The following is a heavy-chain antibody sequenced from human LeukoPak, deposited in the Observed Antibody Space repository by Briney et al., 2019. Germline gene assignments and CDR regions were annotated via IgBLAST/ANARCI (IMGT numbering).Heavy chain of an antibody. D-gene: IGHD4-17*01. CDR1: GYTFTGYY. V-gene: IGHV1-2*02. J-gene: IGHJ4*02. CDR3: ARDLGATVTSFDY. CDR2: INPNSGGT. Sequence: ASVKVSCKASGYTFTGYYMHWVRQAPGQGLEWMGWINPNSGGTNYAQKFQGRVTMTRDTSISTAYMELRSLRSDDTAVYYCARDLGATVTSFDYWGQGTLVTVSS.